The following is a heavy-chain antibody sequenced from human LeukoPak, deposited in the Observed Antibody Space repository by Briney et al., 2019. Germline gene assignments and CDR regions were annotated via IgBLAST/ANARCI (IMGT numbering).Heavy chain of an antibody. CDR2: ISGSGGST. D-gene: IGHD3-22*01. J-gene: IGHJ4*02. V-gene: IGHV3-23*01. CDR3: AKGGSSGFLFDY. CDR1: GFTFSSYA. Sequence: GGSLRLSCAASGFTFSSYAMSWVRQAPGKGLEWVSTISGSGGSTYYADSVKGRFTISRDNSKNTLYLQMNSLRAEDTAVYYCAKGGSSGFLFDYWGQGTLVTVSS.